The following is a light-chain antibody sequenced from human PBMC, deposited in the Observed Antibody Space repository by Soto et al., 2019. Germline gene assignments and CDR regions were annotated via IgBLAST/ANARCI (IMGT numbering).Light chain of an antibody. V-gene: IGKV1-13*02. CDR3: QQVNSYPFT. Sequence: AIQLTQSPSSLSASVGDRVTITCRASQGISSALAWYQQKPGKAPKLLIYDASSLERGVPSRFSGSGSANDITLTISRLQPEDFATYYCQQVNSYPFTFGPGTKVDIK. J-gene: IGKJ3*01. CDR2: DAS. CDR1: QGISSA.